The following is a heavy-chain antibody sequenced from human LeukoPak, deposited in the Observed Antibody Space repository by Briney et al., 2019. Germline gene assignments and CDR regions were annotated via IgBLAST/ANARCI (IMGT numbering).Heavy chain of an antibody. Sequence: GRSLRLSCAASGFTFDDYGMSWVRQAPGKGLEWVSGINWNGGSTGYADSVKGRFTISRDNAKNSLYLQMNSLRAEDTALYYCAKGHGPFGDKNDAFDIWGQGTMVTVSS. CDR3: AKGHGPFGDKNDAFDI. V-gene: IGHV3-20*04. CDR2: INWNGGST. D-gene: IGHD3-10*01. J-gene: IGHJ3*02. CDR1: GFTFDDYG.